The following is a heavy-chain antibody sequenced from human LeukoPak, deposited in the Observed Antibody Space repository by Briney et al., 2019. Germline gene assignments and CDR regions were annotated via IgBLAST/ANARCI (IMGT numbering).Heavy chain of an antibody. J-gene: IGHJ4*02. CDR3: ARAVHYSGTSDQYTGGWYYFDF. CDR1: GGSISSYY. Sequence: PSETLSLTCTVSGGSISSYYWSWIRQPPGKGLEWIGYIYYSGSTNYNPSLKSRVTISVDMSRKHFFLDLISVTAADTAVYYCARAVHYSGTSDQYTGGWYYFDFWGQGTRVTVSS. D-gene: IGHD3-10*01. V-gene: IGHV4-59*01. CDR2: IYYSGST.